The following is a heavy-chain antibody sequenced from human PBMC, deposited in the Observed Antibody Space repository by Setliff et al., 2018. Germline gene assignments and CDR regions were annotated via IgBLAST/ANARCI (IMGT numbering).Heavy chain of an antibody. J-gene: IGHJ4*02. CDR1: GSTFTDSI. CDR2: LSPYSGNT. D-gene: IGHD3-22*01. Sequence: GSVKVSCKASGSTFTDSIVNWVRQAPGQGLEWVGWLSPYSGNTYSAQKFQGRLTLTTDTSTTTAYMELRSLTSGDTAIYYCARINFYVSSGYYYAPDYWGPGTLVTVS. CDR3: ARINFYVSSGYYYAPDY. V-gene: IGHV1-18*01.